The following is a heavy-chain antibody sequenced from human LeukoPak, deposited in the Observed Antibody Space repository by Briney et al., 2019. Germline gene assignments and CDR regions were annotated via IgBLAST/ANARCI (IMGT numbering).Heavy chain of an antibody. CDR1: GFTFSSYS. CDR2: ISSSSSYI. Sequence: GGSLRLSCAASGFTFSSYSMNWVRQAPGKVLEWVSSISSSSSYIYYADSVKGRFTIPRDNAKNSLYLQMNSLRAEDTAVYYCASLRYFDWLFPQRDYWGQGPPVTVSS. D-gene: IGHD3-9*01. CDR3: ASLRYFDWLFPQRDY. V-gene: IGHV3-21*01. J-gene: IGHJ4*02.